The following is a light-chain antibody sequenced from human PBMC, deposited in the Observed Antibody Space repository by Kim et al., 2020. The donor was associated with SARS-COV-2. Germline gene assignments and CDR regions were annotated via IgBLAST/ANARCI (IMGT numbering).Light chain of an antibody. CDR2: SNN. Sequence: ELTQPPSASGTPGQRVTISCSGSSSNIGSNTVNWYQQLPGTAPKLLIYSNNQRPSGVPDRFSGSKSGTSASLAISGLQSEDETDYYCAAWDDSLNGWVFGGGTQLTVL. CDR3: AAWDDSLNGWV. V-gene: IGLV1-44*01. J-gene: IGLJ3*02. CDR1: SSNIGSNT.